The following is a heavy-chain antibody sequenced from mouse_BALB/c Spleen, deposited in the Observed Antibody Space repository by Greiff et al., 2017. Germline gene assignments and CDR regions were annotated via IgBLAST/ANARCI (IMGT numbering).Heavy chain of an antibody. V-gene: IGHV5-17*02. CDR3: ARDGTVVDY. CDR1: GFTFSSFG. CDR2: ISSGSSTI. J-gene: IGHJ2*01. Sequence: EVMLVESGGGLVQPGGSRKLSCAASGFTFSSFGMHWVRQAPEKGLEWVAYISSGSSTIYYADTVKGRFTISRDNPKNTLFLQMTSLRSEDTAMYYCARDGTVVDYWGQGTTLTVSS. D-gene: IGHD1-1*01.